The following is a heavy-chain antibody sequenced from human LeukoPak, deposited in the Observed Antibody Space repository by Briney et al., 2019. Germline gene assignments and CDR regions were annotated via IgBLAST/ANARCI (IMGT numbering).Heavy chain of an antibody. Sequence: GGSLRLSCAASEFTFSSYSMNWVRQAPGKGLEWVSYITNSGNSKSYADSVKGRFTISRDNSKNTLYLQMSNLRAEDTAVYYCARALYEAFDIWGQGTVVVVSS. V-gene: IGHV3-48*01. CDR2: ITNSGNSK. D-gene: IGHD3-16*02. CDR1: EFTFSSYS. J-gene: IGHJ3*02. CDR3: ARALYEAFDI.